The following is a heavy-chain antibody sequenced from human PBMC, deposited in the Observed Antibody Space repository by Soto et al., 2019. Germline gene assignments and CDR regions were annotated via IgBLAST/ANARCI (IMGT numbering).Heavy chain of an antibody. CDR3: ARNQGVELVPLATVDWFDP. Sequence: LRLSCAASGFIFENFGMSWVRQAPGKGLEWISSISGSGSKKYYADSVKGRFTISRDNSKSTVYLELNNLSAEDTAVYHCARNQGVELVPLATVDWFDPWGQGSVVTVSS. V-gene: IGHV3-23*01. CDR1: GFIFENFG. J-gene: IGHJ5*02. D-gene: IGHD1-26*01. CDR2: ISGSGSKK.